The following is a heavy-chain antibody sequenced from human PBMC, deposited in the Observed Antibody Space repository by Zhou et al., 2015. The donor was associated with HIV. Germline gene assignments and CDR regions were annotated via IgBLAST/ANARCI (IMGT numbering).Heavy chain of an antibody. V-gene: IGHV1-69*01. D-gene: IGHD3-22*01. Sequence: QVQLVQSGAEVKKPGSSVKVSCKASGGTFSSYAISWVRQAPGQGLEWMGGIIPIFGTANYAQKFQGRVTITADESTSTAYMELSSLRSEDTAVYYCARGAVVGYYYDSSGSTNLDYWGQGTLVTVSS. CDR1: GGTFSSYA. J-gene: IGHJ4*02. CDR3: ARGAVVGYYYDSSGSTNLDY. CDR2: IIPIFGTA.